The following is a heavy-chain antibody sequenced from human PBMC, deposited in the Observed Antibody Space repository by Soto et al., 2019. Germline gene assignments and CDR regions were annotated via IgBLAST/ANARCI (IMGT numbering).Heavy chain of an antibody. V-gene: IGHV1-69*13. CDR1: GGTFSSYA. J-gene: IGHJ3*02. D-gene: IGHD5-12*01. Sequence: SVKVSCKASGGTFSSYAISWVRQAPGQGLEWMGGIIPIFGTANYAQKFQGRVTITADESTSTAYMELSSLRSEDTAVYYCARVSPDGYSDAFDIWGQGTMVTVSS. CDR2: IIPIFGTA. CDR3: ARVSPDGYSDAFDI.